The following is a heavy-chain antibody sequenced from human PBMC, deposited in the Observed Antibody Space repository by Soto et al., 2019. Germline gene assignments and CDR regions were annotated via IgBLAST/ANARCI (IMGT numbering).Heavy chain of an antibody. CDR2: ISYDGSNK. CDR1: GFTFSSYG. Sequence: QVQLVESGGGVVQPGRSLRLSCAASGFTFSSYGMHWVRQAPGKGLEWVAVISYDGSNKYYADSVKGRFTISRDNSKNPLYLQMNSLRAEDTAVYYCAKSKCRTMVRGSFGMDYWGQGTLVTVSS. V-gene: IGHV3-30*18. CDR3: AKSKCRTMVRGSFGMDY. D-gene: IGHD3-10*01. J-gene: IGHJ4*02.